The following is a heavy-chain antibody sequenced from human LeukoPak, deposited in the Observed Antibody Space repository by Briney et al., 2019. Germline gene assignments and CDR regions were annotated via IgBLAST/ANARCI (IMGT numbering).Heavy chain of an antibody. CDR1: GYSFTSYW. V-gene: IGHV5-51*01. J-gene: IGHJ3*02. Sequence: GESLKISCKGSGYSFTSYWIGWVRQMPGKGLEWMGIIYPGDSDTRYSPSFQGQVTISADKSISTAYLQWSSLKASDTAMYYCARATRKAGDRGRFSAFDIWGQGTMVTVSS. D-gene: IGHD7-27*01. CDR2: IYPGDSDT. CDR3: ARATRKAGDRGRFSAFDI.